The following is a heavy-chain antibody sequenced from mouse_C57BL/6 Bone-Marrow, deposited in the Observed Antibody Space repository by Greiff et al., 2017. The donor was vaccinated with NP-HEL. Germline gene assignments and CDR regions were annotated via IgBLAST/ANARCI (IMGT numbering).Heavy chain of an antibody. D-gene: IGHD2-3*01. CDR2: INPSSGYT. J-gene: IGHJ4*01. Sequence: QVQLQQSGAELARPGASVKMSCKASGYTFTSYTMHWVTQRPGQGLEWIGYINPSSGYTKYNQKFKDKATLTADKSSSTAYMQLSSLTSEDSAVYYCARRRRWLLRAMDYWGQGTSVTVSS. V-gene: IGHV1-4*01. CDR1: GYTFTSYT. CDR3: ARRRRWLLRAMDY.